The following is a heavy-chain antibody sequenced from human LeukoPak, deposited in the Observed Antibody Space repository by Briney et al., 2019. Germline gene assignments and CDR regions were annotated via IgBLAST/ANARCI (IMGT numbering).Heavy chain of an antibody. Sequence: SETLSLTCTVSGGSISSYYWSWIRQPPGKGLERIGYIYYSGSTNYNPSLKSRVTISVDTSKNQFSLKLSSVTAADTAVYYCARGVSYYDSSGYKHWGQGTLVTVSS. V-gene: IGHV4-59*01. CDR1: GGSISSYY. D-gene: IGHD3-22*01. CDR3: ARGVSYYDSSGYKH. J-gene: IGHJ1*01. CDR2: IYYSGST.